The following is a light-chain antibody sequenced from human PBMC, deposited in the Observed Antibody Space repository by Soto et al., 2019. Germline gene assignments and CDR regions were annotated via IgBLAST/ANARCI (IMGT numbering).Light chain of an antibody. CDR1: QSVSSSY. Sequence: EIVLTQSPGTLSLSPGERATLSCRASQSVSSSYLAWYQQKPGQAPRLLIYGASSRATGIPDRFSGSGSGTDFTLTISRLEPEDFAVYYCQQYGSSLSMYTVGQGTKLEIK. CDR3: QQYGSSLSMYT. V-gene: IGKV3-20*01. CDR2: GAS. J-gene: IGKJ2*01.